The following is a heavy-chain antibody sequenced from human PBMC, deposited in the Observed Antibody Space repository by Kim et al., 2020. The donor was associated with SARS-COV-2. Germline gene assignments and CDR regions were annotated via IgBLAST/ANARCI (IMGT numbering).Heavy chain of an antibody. CDR2: IYPGDSDT. CDR3: ARHKFWDSSSWYVYRYYGMDV. CDR1: GYSFTSYW. J-gene: IGHJ6*02. Sequence: GESLKISCKGSGYSFTSYWIGWVRQMPGKVLEWMGIIYPGDSDTRYSPSFQGQVTISVDKSISTAYLQWSSLKASDTAMYYCARHKFWDSSSWYVYRYYGMDVWGQGTTVTVSS. D-gene: IGHD6-13*01. V-gene: IGHV5-51*01.